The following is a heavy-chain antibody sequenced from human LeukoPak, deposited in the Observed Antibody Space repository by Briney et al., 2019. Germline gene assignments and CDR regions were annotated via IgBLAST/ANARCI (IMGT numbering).Heavy chain of an antibody. CDR2: IYYSGNT. CDR1: GGSISSSY. Sequence: SETLSLTCSVSGGSISSSYWSWIRQPPGKGLEWIGYIYYSGNTNYNPSLGSRVTISVDTSKTQFSLKLSSVTAADTAVYYCARTSFELGYCSGGSRYFGTFDPCGQGTLVTVSS. V-gene: IGHV4-59*08. J-gene: IGHJ5*02. D-gene: IGHD2-15*01. CDR3: ARTSFELGYCSGGSRYFGTFDP.